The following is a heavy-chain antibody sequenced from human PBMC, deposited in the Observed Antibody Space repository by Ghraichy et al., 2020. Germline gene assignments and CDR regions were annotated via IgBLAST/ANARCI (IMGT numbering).Heavy chain of an antibody. Sequence: GGSLRLSCAASGFTSVFTFSDYTMHLVRQAPGKGLEWVSSIRSGGTSVYYGDSVKGRFILSRNNARNSLYLQMSGLRAEDTALYYCARDRFGSPHSFDCWGQGTLVTVSS. CDR3: ARDRFGSPHSFDC. CDR2: IRSGGTSV. J-gene: IGHJ4*02. D-gene: IGHD1-26*01. V-gene: IGHV3-21*01. CDR1: GFTSVFTFSDYT.